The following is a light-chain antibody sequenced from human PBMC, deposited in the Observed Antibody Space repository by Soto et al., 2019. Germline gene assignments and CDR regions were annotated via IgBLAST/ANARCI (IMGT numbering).Light chain of an antibody. Sequence: QSVLTQPRSVSGSPGQSVTISCTGTSSDIGNYNYVSWYQQYPGKAPKLIIYDVSKRPSGIPDRFFGSKFGNTASLTISGLQAEDEADYYCCSYAGGYNMVFGGGTKVTVL. CDR2: DVS. CDR1: SSDIGNYNY. V-gene: IGLV2-11*01. J-gene: IGLJ2*01. CDR3: CSYAGGYNMV.